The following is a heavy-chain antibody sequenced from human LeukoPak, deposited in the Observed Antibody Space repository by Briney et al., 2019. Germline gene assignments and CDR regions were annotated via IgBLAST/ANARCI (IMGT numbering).Heavy chain of an antibody. J-gene: IGHJ4*02. D-gene: IGHD3-10*01. Sequence: GGSLRLSCAASGFTFSSYAMTWVRQAPGKGLEWVSSISGSDGSTYYADSVKGRFTISRDNSKNTLYLQMNSLRVEDTAVYYCARDPQLLWFGEYFGHFDYWGQGTLVTVSS. V-gene: IGHV3-23*01. CDR1: GFTFSSYA. CDR2: ISGSDGST. CDR3: ARDPQLLWFGEYFGHFDY.